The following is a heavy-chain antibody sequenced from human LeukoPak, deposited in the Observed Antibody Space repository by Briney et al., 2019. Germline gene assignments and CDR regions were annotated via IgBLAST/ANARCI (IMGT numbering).Heavy chain of an antibody. CDR3: ARGTYYYDSSGDFPDY. V-gene: IGHV5-10-1*01. J-gene: IGHJ4*02. D-gene: IGHD3-22*01. Sequence: PGESLKISCKGSAYSFTTYWISWVRQVPGKGLEWMGRIDPSDSYTNYSPSFQGHVTISADKSITTAYLQWSSLKASDTAMYYCARGTYYYDSSGDFPDYWGQGTLVTVSS. CDR1: AYSFTTYW. CDR2: IDPSDSYT.